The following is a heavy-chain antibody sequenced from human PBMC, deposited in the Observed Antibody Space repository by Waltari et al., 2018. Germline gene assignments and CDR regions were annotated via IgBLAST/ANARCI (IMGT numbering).Heavy chain of an antibody. D-gene: IGHD3-16*02. CDR3: ARASIMITFGGVIVLDQFDY. Sequence: QVQLQQWGAGLLKPSETLSLPCAVYGGSFSCYYWTWIRQPPGTGLEWIGESNQSGSTNYNQSLKSRVTRSVDTSKNQFSLKLSSVTAADTAVYYCARASIMITFGGVIVLDQFDYWGQGTLVTVSS. V-gene: IGHV4-34*01. J-gene: IGHJ4*02. CDR1: GGSFSCYY. CDR2: SNQSGST.